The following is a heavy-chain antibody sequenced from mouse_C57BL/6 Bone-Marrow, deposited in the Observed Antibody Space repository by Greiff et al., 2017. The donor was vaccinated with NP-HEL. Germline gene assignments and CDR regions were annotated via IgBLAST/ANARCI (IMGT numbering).Heavy chain of an antibody. CDR1: GFSFNTYA. CDR3: VRRGNYYAMDY. J-gene: IGHJ4*01. V-gene: IGHV10-1*01. D-gene: IGHD2-1*01. CDR2: IRSKSNNYAT. Sequence: EVHLVESGGGLVQPKGSLKLSCAASGFSFNTYAMNWVRQAPGKGLEWVARIRSKSNNYATYYADSVKDRFTISRDDSESMLYLQMNNLKTEDTAMYYCVRRGNYYAMDYWGQGTSVTVSS.